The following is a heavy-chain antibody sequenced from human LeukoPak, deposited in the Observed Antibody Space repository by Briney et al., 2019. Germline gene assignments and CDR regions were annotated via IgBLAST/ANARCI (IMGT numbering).Heavy chain of an antibody. CDR1: GFTLSSHA. V-gene: IGHV3-23*01. CDR3: AKVGATEWLRLFDY. Sequence: GSLRLSCAASGFTLSSHAMSWVRQAPGKGLEWVSAISGGGGSTYYADSVKGRFTISRDNSKNTLYLQINSLRAEDTAVYYCAKVGATEWLRLFDYWGQGTLVTVSS. J-gene: IGHJ4*02. D-gene: IGHD1-26*01. CDR2: ISGGGGST.